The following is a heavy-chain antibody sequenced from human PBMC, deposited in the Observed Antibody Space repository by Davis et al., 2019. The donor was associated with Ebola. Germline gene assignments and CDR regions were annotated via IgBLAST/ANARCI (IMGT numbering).Heavy chain of an antibody. CDR2: IYSGGST. CDR3: ARDFSGSSLGWFDP. CDR1: GFTVSSNY. D-gene: IGHD1-26*01. V-gene: IGHV3-66*01. J-gene: IGHJ5*02. Sequence: GGSLRLSCAASGFTVSSNYMSWVRQAPGKGLEWVSVIYSGGSTYYADSVKGRFTISRDNAKNSLYLQMNSLRAEDTAVYYCARDFSGSSLGWFDPWGQGTLVTVSS.